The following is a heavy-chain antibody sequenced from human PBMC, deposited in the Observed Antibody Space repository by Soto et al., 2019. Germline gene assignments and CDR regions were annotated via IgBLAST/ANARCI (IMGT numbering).Heavy chain of an antibody. CDR2: IDSSGSYI. V-gene: IGHV3-21*02. Sequence: EVQLVESGGGLVKPGESLRLSCAASGFSFGTYTMNWVRQAPGKGLEWVSSIDSSGSYIYYVDSVKGRFSISRDNAKNSLYLQMNRLRAEDTAVYYCRRRGSYPYGGQGTLVTVSS. CDR1: GFSFGTYT. CDR3: RRRGSYPY. D-gene: IGHD3-10*01. J-gene: IGHJ4*02.